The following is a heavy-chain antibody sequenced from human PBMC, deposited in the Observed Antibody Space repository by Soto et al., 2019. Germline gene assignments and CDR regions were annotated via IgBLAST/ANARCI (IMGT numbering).Heavy chain of an antibody. CDR2: IKQDGSEK. Sequence: GGSLRLSCAASGFTFSSYWMSWVRQAPGKGLEWVATIKQDGSEKYYVDSVKGRFTISRDNAKNSLYLQMNSLRAEDTAVYYCARDGAQLMGAFYIWGQGTMVTVSS. D-gene: IGHD1-26*01. V-gene: IGHV3-7*03. CDR1: GFTFSSYW. J-gene: IGHJ3*02. CDR3: ARDGAQLMGAFYI.